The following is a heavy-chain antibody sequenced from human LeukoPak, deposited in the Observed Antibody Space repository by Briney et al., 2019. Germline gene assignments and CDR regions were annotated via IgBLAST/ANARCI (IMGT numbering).Heavy chain of an antibody. CDR1: GGSFSGYY. Sequence: SETLSLTCAVYGGSFSGYYWSWIRQPPGKGLEWIGEINHSGSTNYNPSLKSRATISVDTSKNQFSLKLSSVTAADTAVYYCARGAYRTYYYGSGSALGGMDVWGKGTTVTVSS. CDR2: INHSGST. D-gene: IGHD3-10*01. CDR3: ARGAYRTYYYGSGSALGGMDV. V-gene: IGHV4-34*01. J-gene: IGHJ6*04.